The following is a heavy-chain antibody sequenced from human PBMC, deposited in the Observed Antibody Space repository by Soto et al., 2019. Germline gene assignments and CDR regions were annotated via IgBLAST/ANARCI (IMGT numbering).Heavy chain of an antibody. V-gene: IGHV4-34*01. CDR3: ATANWSHHYFDP. CDR2: INHSGSP. J-gene: IGHJ5*02. D-gene: IGHD1-1*01. Sequence: SETLSLTCAVYGGSFSGYYWSWLRQPPGKGLEWIGEINHSGSPNYTPPLKSRVTISVDTSKNQFSLKMTSVTAADTAVYYCATANWSHHYFDPWGQGTLVTVSS. CDR1: GGSFSGYY.